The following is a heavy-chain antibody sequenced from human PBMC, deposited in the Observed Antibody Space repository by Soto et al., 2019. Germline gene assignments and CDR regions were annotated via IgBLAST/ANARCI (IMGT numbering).Heavy chain of an antibody. D-gene: IGHD3-22*01. CDR3: AAESVVVTRDAFDI. V-gene: IGHV1-58*01. CDR1: GFTFTSSA. Sequence: GASVKVSCKASGFTFTSSAVQWVRQARGQRLEWIGWIVVGSGNTNYAQKFQERVTITRDVSTSTAYMELSSLRSEDTAVYYCAAESVVVTRDAFDIWGQGTMVTVSS. CDR2: IVVGSGNT. J-gene: IGHJ3*02.